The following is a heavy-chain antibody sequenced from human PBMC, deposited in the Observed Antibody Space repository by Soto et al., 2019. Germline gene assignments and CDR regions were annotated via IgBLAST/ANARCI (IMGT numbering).Heavy chain of an antibody. D-gene: IGHD3-22*01. Sequence: GGSLRLSCAASGFTFSSYGMHWVRQAPGKGLEWVAVISYDGSNKYYADSVKGRFTISRDNSKNTLYLQMNSLRAEDTAVYYWAKDITMIVVAPDGYWGQGTLVTVSS. V-gene: IGHV3-30*18. CDR3: AKDITMIVVAPDGY. CDR2: ISYDGSNK. J-gene: IGHJ4*02. CDR1: GFTFSSYG.